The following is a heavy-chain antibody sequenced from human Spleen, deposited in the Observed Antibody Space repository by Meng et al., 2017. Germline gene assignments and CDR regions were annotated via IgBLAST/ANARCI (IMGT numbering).Heavy chain of an antibody. D-gene: IGHD5-18*01. J-gene: IGHJ5*02. Sequence: GESLKISCAASGFTFSSYDMHWVRQAPGKGLEWMGFISNDRRNKYYADSVKGRSTISRDNAKNTLYLQMNSLRAEDTAVYYCARESGGKQPWLNWFDPWGQGALVTVSS. V-gene: IGHV3-30*01. CDR3: ARESGGKQPWLNWFDP. CDR2: ISNDRRNK. CDR1: GFTFSSYD.